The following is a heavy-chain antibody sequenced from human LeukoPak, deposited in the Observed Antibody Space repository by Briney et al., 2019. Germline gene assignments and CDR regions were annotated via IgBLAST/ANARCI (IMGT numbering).Heavy chain of an antibody. V-gene: IGHV1-18*01. J-gene: IGHJ4*02. CDR3: AKSGSKFSSWQIDY. Sequence: ASVKVSCKASGYIFTTYGISWVRQAPGQGLEWMGWTSAYNDKTKYAQKLEGRVTMTTDTSTSTAYMEMRSLRSDDTAVYYCAKSGSKFSSWQIDYWGQGTLVTVSS. CDR2: TSAYNDKT. CDR1: GYIFTTYG. D-gene: IGHD6-13*01.